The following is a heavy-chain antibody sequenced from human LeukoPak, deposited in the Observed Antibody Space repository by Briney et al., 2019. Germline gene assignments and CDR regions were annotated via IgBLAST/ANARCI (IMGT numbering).Heavy chain of an antibody. CDR1: GFTFSSYS. Sequence: PGGSLRLSCAASGFTFSSYSMNWVRQAPGKGLEWVSSISSSSSYIYYADSVKGRFTISRDNAKNSLYLQMNSLRAEDTAVYYCARDKPRVVPAAIGRYYYYMDVWGKGTTVTISS. D-gene: IGHD2-2*01. J-gene: IGHJ6*03. CDR2: ISSSSSYI. CDR3: ARDKPRVVPAAIGRYYYYMDV. V-gene: IGHV3-21*01.